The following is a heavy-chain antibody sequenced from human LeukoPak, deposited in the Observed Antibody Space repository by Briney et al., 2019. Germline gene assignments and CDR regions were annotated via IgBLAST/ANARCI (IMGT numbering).Heavy chain of an antibody. J-gene: IGHJ4*02. CDR2: ISAYNGNT. CDR3: ARVRGLYYYDSSQYFDY. V-gene: IGHV1-18*01. Sequence: GASVKVSCKASGYTFTSYDINWVRQAPGQGLEWMGWISAYNGNTNYAQKLQGRVTMTTDTSTSTAYMELRSLRSDDTAVYYCARVRGLYYYDSSQYFDYWGQGTLVTVSS. CDR1: GYTFTSYD. D-gene: IGHD3-22*01.